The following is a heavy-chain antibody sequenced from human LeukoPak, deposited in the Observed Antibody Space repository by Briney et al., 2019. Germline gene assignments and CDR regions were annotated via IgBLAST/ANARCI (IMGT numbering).Heavy chain of an antibody. V-gene: IGHV4-59*01. CDR1: GGSISSYY. D-gene: IGHD3-3*01. J-gene: IGHJ6*02. CDR2: INYSGST. CDR3: ARVHYDFWSGYLNYYYGMDV. Sequence: PSETLSLTCTVSGGSISSYYWSWIRQPPGKGLEWIGCINYSGSTNYNPSLKSRVTISADTSKNQFSLKLSSVTAADTAVYYCARVHYDFWSGYLNYYYGMDVWGQGTTVTVSS.